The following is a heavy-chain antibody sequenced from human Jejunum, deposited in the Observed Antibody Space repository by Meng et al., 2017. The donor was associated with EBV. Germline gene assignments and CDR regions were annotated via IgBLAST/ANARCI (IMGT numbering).Heavy chain of an antibody. V-gene: IGHV4-39*01. Sequence: QQQLQESGPGLVKPSGALSLTCSFSGGSISISYYWGWIRQPPGKGLEWIGSIYHTGTTHYNPSLEGRVTVSVDTSKNQFSLNLRSVTAADTAVYYCVKHGLYGPLDWGQGTLVTVSS. CDR2: IYHTGTT. CDR1: GGSISISYY. D-gene: IGHD4-17*01. J-gene: IGHJ4*02. CDR3: VKHGLYGPLD.